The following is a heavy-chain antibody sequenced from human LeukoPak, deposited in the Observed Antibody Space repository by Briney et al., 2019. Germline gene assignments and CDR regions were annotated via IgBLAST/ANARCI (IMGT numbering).Heavy chain of an antibody. CDR3: ARASGNYYDSSGYYRTPPRFDY. J-gene: IGHJ4*02. CDR2: IIPIFGTA. CDR1: GGTFSSYA. Sequence: GASVKVSCKASGGTFSSYAISWVRQAPGQGLEWMGGIIPIFGTANYAQKFQGRVTITTDVSTSTAYMELSSLRSEDTAVYYCARASGNYYDSSGYYRTPPRFDYWGQGTLVTVSS. V-gene: IGHV1-69*05. D-gene: IGHD3-22*01.